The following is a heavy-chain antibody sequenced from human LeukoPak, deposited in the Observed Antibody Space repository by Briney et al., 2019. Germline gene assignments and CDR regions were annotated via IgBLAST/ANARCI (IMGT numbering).Heavy chain of an antibody. D-gene: IGHD4-17*01. CDR2: INTNTGNP. CDR3: ARLATVTTFTGGDFDY. V-gene: IGHV7-4-1*02. CDR1: GYTFTIYA. Sequence: ASVKVSYKASGYTFTIYAMNWVRQAPGQGLEWMGWINTNTGNPTYAQGFTGRFVFSLDTSVSTAYLQISSLKAEDTAVYYCARLATVTTFTGGDFDYWGQGTLVTVSS. J-gene: IGHJ4*02.